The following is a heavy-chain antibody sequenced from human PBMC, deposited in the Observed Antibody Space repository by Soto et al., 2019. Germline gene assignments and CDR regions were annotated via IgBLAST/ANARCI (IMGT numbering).Heavy chain of an antibody. CDR1: GVSISSYY. CDR3: ATTRSRAQPFDP. Sequence: SETLSLTCTVSGVSISSYYWSWIRQPPGKGLEWIGYIYYSGSTNYNPSLKSRVTISVDTSKNQFSLKLSSVTAADTAVYYCATTRSRAQPFDPWGQGTLVTVS. V-gene: IGHV4-59*08. J-gene: IGHJ5*02. CDR2: IYYSGST.